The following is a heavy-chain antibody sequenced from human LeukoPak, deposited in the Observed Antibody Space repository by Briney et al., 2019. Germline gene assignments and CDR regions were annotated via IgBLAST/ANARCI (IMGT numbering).Heavy chain of an antibody. CDR1: GFTFSSYD. Sequence: GSLRLSCAASGFTFSSYDMHWVRQATGKGLEWVSAIGTAGDTYYPGSVKGRFTISRENAKNSLYLQMNSLRAGDTAVYYCARDLWYSSSWSGTGYYYYYGMDVWGQGTTVTVSS. J-gene: IGHJ6*02. D-gene: IGHD6-13*01. CDR2: IGTAGDT. V-gene: IGHV3-13*01. CDR3: ARDLWYSSSWSGTGYYYYYGMDV.